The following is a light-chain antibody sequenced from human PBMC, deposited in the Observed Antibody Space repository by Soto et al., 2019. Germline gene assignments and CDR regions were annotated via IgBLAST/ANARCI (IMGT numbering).Light chain of an antibody. CDR3: NSYTSNNTYV. J-gene: IGLJ1*01. V-gene: IGLV2-14*03. Sequence: SALTHPASVSWYPGQAITISCSGTSSDVGAFNYVSWYQQHPGKAPKLMIYDVSNRPSGVSNRFSGSQSGNTASLTISGLRAEDEADYYCNSYTSNNTYVFGTGTKVTVL. CDR1: SSDVGAFNY. CDR2: DVS.